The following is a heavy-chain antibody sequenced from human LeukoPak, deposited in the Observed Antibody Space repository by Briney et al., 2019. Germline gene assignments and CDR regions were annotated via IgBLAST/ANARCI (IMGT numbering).Heavy chain of an antibody. CDR3: ARAERAADDFDY. CDR2: INAGNGNT. J-gene: IGHJ4*02. V-gene: IGHV1-3*01. CDR1: GYTFTSYA. D-gene: IGHD6-13*01. Sequence: ASVKVSCMASGYTFTSYAMHWVRQAPGQRLEWMGWINAGNGNTKYSQKFQGRVTITRDTSASTAYMELSSLRSEDTAVYYCARAERAADDFDYWGQGTLVTVSS.